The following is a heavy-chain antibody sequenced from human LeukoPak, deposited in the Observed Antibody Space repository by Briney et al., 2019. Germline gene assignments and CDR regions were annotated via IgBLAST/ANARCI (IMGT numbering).Heavy chain of an antibody. CDR1: GFTFSNAW. CDR2: IKSKTDGGTT. D-gene: IGHD3-22*01. CDR3: TTAPRTMIEVVIHRLPLDY. Sequence: GGSLRLSCAASGFTFSNAWMNWVRQAPGKGLEWVGRIKSKTDGGTTDYAAPVKGRFTISRDDSKNTLYLQMNSLKTEDTAVYYCTTAPRTMIEVVIHRLPLDYWGQGTLVTVSS. V-gene: IGHV3-15*07. J-gene: IGHJ4*02.